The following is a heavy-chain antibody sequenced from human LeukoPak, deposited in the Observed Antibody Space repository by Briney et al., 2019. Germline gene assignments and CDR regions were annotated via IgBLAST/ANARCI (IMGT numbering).Heavy chain of an antibody. Sequence: GGSLRLSCAASGFTFSDYYMSWIRQAPGKGLEWVSYISSSGSTIYYADSVKGRFTISRDNAKNSLYLQMNSLRAEDTAVYYCARRPGTEITMVRGVRTWVYYYMDVWGKGTTVTISS. J-gene: IGHJ6*03. CDR2: ISSSGSTI. V-gene: IGHV3-11*04. CDR1: GFTFSDYY. CDR3: ARRPGTEITMVRGVRTWVYYYMDV. D-gene: IGHD3-10*01.